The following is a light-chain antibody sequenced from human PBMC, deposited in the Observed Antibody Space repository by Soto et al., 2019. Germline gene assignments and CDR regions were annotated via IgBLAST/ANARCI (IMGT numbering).Light chain of an antibody. CDR2: GAS. CDR3: QQYGSSPPT. V-gene: IGKV3-20*01. J-gene: IGKJ1*01. CDR1: RSVSNNY. Sequence: EIVLTQSPGTLSLSPGERSTLSCRASRSVSNNYVAWYQRKPGQAPRLLIYGASSRATDIPRRFSGSGSGTDFTFTISRLETEDFAVYYCQQYGSSPPTFGQGTKVESK.